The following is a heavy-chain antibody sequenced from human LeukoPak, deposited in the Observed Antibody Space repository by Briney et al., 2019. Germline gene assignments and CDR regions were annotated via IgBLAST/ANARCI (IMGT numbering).Heavy chain of an antibody. CDR2: IHYSGST. CDR3: ARTTEGCCSRSSCYSYYYYMDV. CDR1: GGSISNYY. V-gene: IGHV4-59*07. J-gene: IGHJ6*03. Sequence: SDPLSLTCTVCGGSISNYYWRWLRQPPGKGLEWIGYIHYSGSTSYNPSLKSRVTISVHTSKNQFSLKLRFVSPADTAVYYCARTTEGCCSRSSCYSYYYYMDVWGKGTTVTVSS. D-gene: IGHD2-15*01.